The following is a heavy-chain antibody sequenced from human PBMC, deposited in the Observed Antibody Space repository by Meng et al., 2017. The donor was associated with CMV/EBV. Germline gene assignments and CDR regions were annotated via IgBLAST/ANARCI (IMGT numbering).Heavy chain of an antibody. CDR2: IYYSGST. D-gene: IGHD3-10*01. CDR3: ARGAPPTPRYGSGSYFNVPLYYYYGMDV. CDR1: GGSISSYY. Sequence: SETLSLTCTVSGGSISSYYWSWIRQPPGKGLEWIGYIYYSGSTNYNPSLKSRVTISVDTSKNQFSLKLSSVTAADTAVYHCARGAPPTPRYGSGSYFNVPLYYYYGMDVWGQGTTVTVSS. V-gene: IGHV4-59*01. J-gene: IGHJ6*02.